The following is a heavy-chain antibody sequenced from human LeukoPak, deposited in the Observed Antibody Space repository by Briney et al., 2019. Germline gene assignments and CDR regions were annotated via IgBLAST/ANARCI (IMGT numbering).Heavy chain of an antibody. CDR3: AKDCRYSSSWLMPFDY. CDR1: GFTFSSYG. D-gene: IGHD6-13*01. V-gene: IGHV3-23*01. CDR2: ISGSGGST. Sequence: PGGSLRLSCAASGFTFSSYGMSWVRQAPGKGLEWVSAISGSGGSTYYADSVKGRSTISRDNSKNTLYLQMNSLRAEDTAVYYCAKDCRYSSSWLMPFDYWGQGTLVTVSS. J-gene: IGHJ4*02.